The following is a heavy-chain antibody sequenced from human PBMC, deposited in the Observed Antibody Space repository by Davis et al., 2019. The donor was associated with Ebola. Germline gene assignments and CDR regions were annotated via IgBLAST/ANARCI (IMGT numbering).Heavy chain of an antibody. D-gene: IGHD1-26*01. V-gene: IGHV3-15*01. CDR2: IKRETEGSRI. J-gene: IGHJ4*02. CDR1: GFPFSNAW. CDR3: TTGVRVVGAEGAD. Sequence: PGGSLRLSCVASGFPFSNAWMSWVRQAPGKGLEWVGRIKRETEGSRIDYAPSVKGRYTITRDDSRNTLYLQMNSLKTEDTAVYYCTTGVRVVGAEGADWGQGTLVTVSS.